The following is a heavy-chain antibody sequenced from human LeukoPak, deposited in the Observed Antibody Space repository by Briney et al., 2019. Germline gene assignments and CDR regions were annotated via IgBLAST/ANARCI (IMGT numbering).Heavy chain of an antibody. V-gene: IGHV3-23*01. Sequence: GGSLRLSCAASGFTFSSYAMSWVRQAPGKGLEWVSFISGSPSSASYADSVKGRFTISRDNSKNTLYLQMNSLRAEDTAVYYCAKDVWIGHNWPSLDVWGKGTTVTVSS. CDR1: GFTFSSYA. CDR2: ISGSPSSA. CDR3: AKDVWIGHNWPSLDV. J-gene: IGHJ6*04. D-gene: IGHD1-20*01.